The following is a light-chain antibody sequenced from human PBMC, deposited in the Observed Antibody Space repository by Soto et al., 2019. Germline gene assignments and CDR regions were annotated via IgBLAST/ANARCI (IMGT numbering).Light chain of an antibody. CDR2: WAS. J-gene: IGKJ2*01. CDR1: QSVFYSSSNKNY. CDR3: QQYYTTPHT. Sequence: DIVMTQSPDSLAVSLGERATINCKSTQSVFYSSSNKNYLAWYQQKPGQPPKLLIYWASTRESGVPDRFSGSGSGTDFTLTITSLQAEDVAVYFCQQYYTTPHTFGQGTKLEIK. V-gene: IGKV4-1*01.